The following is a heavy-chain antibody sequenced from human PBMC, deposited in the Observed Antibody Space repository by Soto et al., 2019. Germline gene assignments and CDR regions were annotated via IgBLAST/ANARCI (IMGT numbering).Heavy chain of an antibody. V-gene: IGHV3-23*01. J-gene: IGHJ4*02. CDR2: ISGSGGST. CDR1: GFTFSIYA. CDR3: AKGQRITMIVVVITTVYYFDY. D-gene: IGHD3-22*01. Sequence: GGSLRLSCAASGFTFSIYAMSLVRQAPGKGLEWVSAISGSGGSTYYADSVKGRFTISRDNSKNTLYLQMNSLRAEDTAVYYCAKGQRITMIVVVITTVYYFDYWGQGTLVTVSS.